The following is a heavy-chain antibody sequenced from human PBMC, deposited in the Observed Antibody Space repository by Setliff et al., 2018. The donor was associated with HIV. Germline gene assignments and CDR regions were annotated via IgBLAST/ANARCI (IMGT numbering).Heavy chain of an antibody. CDR1: GGSISSGSYY. J-gene: IGHJ4*02. CDR2: IYTSGST. Sequence: KPSETLSLTCTVSGGSISSGSYYWSWIRQPAGKGLEWIGHIYTSGSTNYNPSLKSRVTISVDTSKNQFSLRLTSVTAADTAVYYCARGRSRGYTDPPRFDYWGQGTLVTVSS. D-gene: IGHD5-18*01. CDR3: ARGRSRGYTDPPRFDY. V-gene: IGHV4-61*09.